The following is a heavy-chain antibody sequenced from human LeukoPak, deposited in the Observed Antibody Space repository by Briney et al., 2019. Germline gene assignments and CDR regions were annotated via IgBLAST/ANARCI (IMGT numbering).Heavy chain of an antibody. Sequence: SETLSLTCTVSGGSVSSGSYYWSWIRQPPGKGLEWIGYIYYSGSTNYNSTLKSRVTISVDTSKNQFSLKLSSVTAADTAVYYCARTRDDYISRWFDPWGQGTLVTVSS. D-gene: IGHD4-11*01. V-gene: IGHV4-61*01. CDR1: GGSVSSGSYY. CDR2: IYYSGST. J-gene: IGHJ5*02. CDR3: ARTRDDYISRWFDP.